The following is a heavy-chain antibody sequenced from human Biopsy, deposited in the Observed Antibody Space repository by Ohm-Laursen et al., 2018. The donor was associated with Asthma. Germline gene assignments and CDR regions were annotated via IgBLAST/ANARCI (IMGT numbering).Heavy chain of an antibody. Sequence: SLRLSCTASGFSFSNFAIRWVRQAPGKGLEWVGVISKDASTQDYADSVKGRFTMARDNSKNTLDLQMNSLREEDTAVYYCVRDGTDDAFDIWGQGTVVSVSS. CDR3: VRDGTDDAFDI. D-gene: IGHD1-1*01. CDR1: GFSFSNFA. CDR2: ISKDASTQ. J-gene: IGHJ3*02. V-gene: IGHV3-30*01.